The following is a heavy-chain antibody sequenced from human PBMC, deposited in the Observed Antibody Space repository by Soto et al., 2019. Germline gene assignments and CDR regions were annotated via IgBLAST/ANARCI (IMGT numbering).Heavy chain of an antibody. V-gene: IGHV3-30*18. Sequence: QVQLVESGGGVVQPGRSLRLSCAASGFTFSSYGMHWVRQAPGKGLEWVAVISYDGSNKYYADSVKGRFTISRDNSKNTLYLQMNSLRAEDTAVYYCAKAPQITIFGVVISPWIGMDVWGQGTTVTVSS. D-gene: IGHD3-3*01. CDR1: GFTFSSYG. CDR3: AKAPQITIFGVVISPWIGMDV. J-gene: IGHJ6*02. CDR2: ISYDGSNK.